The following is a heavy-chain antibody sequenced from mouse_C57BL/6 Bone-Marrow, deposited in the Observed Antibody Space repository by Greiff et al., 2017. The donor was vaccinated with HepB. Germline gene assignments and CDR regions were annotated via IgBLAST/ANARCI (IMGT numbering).Heavy chain of an antibody. D-gene: IGHD2-2*01. CDR2: ISSGSSTI. CDR1: GFTFSDYG. V-gene: IGHV5-17*01. J-gene: IGHJ3*01. CDR3: ARGGLMVTTSFAY. Sequence: EVKLVESGGGLVKPGGSLKLSCAASGFTFSDYGMHWVRQAPEKGLEWVAYISSGSSTIYYADTVKGRFTISRDNAKNTLFLQMTSLRSEDTAMYYCARGGLMVTTSFAYWGQGTLVTVSA.